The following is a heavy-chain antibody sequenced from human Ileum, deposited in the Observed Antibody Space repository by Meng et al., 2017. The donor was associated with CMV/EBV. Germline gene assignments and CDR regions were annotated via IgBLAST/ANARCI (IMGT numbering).Heavy chain of an antibody. CDR3: VTEKIAGSVVAFDN. Sequence: FSFSDAWMSWVRQVPGKGLEWVGRVKSKTHGGTPDYGAPLKGRISISRDDSTNTLFLQMTRLRIEDTGVYHCVTEKIAGSVVAFDNWGPGGQVTVSS. D-gene: IGHD2-15*01. CDR2: VKSKTHGGTP. J-gene: IGHJ4*02. CDR1: FSFSDAW. V-gene: IGHV3-15*01.